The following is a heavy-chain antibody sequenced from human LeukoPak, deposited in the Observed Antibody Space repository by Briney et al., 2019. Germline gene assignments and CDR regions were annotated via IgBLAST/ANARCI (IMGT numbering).Heavy chain of an antibody. CDR2: ISYDGSNK. CDR3: AKGIVATTPAPNFDY. Sequence: GRSLRLSCAASGFTFSSYGKHWVRQAPGKGLEWVAVISYDGSNKYYADSVKGRFTISRDNSKNTLYLQMNSLRAEDTAVYYCAKGIVATTPAPNFDYWGQGTLVTVSS. J-gene: IGHJ4*02. V-gene: IGHV3-33*05. D-gene: IGHD5-12*01. CDR1: GFTFSSYG.